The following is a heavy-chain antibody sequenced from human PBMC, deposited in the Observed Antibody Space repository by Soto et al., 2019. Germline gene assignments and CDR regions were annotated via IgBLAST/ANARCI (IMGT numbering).Heavy chain of an antibody. V-gene: IGHV1-18*01. CDR2: ISAYNGNT. CDR3: ARDIPYYDFWSGYYGGFDY. D-gene: IGHD3-3*01. CDR1: GYTFTSYG. J-gene: IGHJ4*02. Sequence: ASVKVSCKASGYTFTSYGISWVRQAPGQGLEWMGWISAYNGNTNYAQKLQGRVTMTTDTSTSTAYMELRSLRSDDTAVYYCARDIPYYDFWSGYYGGFDYWGQGTMVTVYS.